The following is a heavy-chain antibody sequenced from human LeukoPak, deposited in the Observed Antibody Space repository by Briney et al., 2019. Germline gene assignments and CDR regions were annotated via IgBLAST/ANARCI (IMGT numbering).Heavy chain of an antibody. CDR2: IRNSGGTT. D-gene: IGHD3-22*01. J-gene: IGHJ5*02. CDR1: GFTFSSYA. V-gene: IGHV3-23*01. CDR3: VRDMIVVVISNWFDP. Sequence: GGSLRLSCVASGFTFSSYAMSWVRQAPGKGLEWVSMIRNSGGTTDYADSVKGRFTISRDNSKNTLYLQMNSLRAEDTAEYYCVRDMIVVVISNWFDPWGQGTLVTVSS.